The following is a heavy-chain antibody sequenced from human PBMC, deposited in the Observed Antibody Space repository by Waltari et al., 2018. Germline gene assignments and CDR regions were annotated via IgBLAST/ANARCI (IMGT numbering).Heavy chain of an antibody. CDR2: INPNSGGT. V-gene: IGHV1-2*06. CDR3: ARSNPTVTRSYYYYYGMDV. D-gene: IGHD4-17*01. Sequence: QVQLVQSGAEVKKPGASVKVSCKASGYTFTGYYMHWVRQAPGQGLEWMGRINPNSGGTNYAQKVQGRVTMTRDTSISTAYMELSRLRSDDTAVYYCARSNPTVTRSYYYYYGMDVWGQGTTVTVSS. J-gene: IGHJ6*02. CDR1: GYTFTGYY.